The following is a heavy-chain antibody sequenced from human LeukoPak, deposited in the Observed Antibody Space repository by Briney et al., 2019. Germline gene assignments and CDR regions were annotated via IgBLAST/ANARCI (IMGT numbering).Heavy chain of an antibody. Sequence: ASVQVSCKASAYTFTSYGISWVRQAPGQGLEWMGWISAYNGNTNYAQKLQGRVTMTTDTSTSTAYMELRSLRSDDTAVYYCARVVRGYTPFGGMDVWGQGTTVTVSS. J-gene: IGHJ6*02. CDR1: AYTFTSYG. CDR3: ARVVRGYTPFGGMDV. D-gene: IGHD5-18*01. CDR2: ISAYNGNT. V-gene: IGHV1-18*01.